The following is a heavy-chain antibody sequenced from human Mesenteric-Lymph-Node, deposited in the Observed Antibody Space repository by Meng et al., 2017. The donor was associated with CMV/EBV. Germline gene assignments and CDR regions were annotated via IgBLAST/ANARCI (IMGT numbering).Heavy chain of an antibody. CDR1: GFTFSSYS. V-gene: IGHV3-48*04. CDR2: ISSSSSTI. CDR3: ARGGYSSRAWLDP. J-gene: IGHJ5*02. D-gene: IGHD6-13*01. Sequence: LSLTCAASGFTFSSYSMNWVRQAPGKGLEWVSYISSSSSTIYYADSVKGRFTISRDNAKNSLYLQMNSLRAEDTAVYYCARGGYSSRAWLDPWGQGTLVTVSS.